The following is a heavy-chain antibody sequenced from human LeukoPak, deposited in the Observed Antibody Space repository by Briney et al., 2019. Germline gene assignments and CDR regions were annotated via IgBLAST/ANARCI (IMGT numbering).Heavy chain of an antibody. J-gene: IGHJ6*03. CDR1: GFTVSSNY. CDR3: ARDGNGDYYYYMDV. Sequence: GGSLRLSCAASGFTVSSNYMSWVRQAPGKGLEWVSVIYSGGSTYYAGSVKGRFTISRDNAKNSLYLQMNSLRAEDTAVYYCARDGNGDYYYYMDVWGKGTTVTVSS. V-gene: IGHV3-53*01. CDR2: IYSGGST. D-gene: IGHD4-23*01.